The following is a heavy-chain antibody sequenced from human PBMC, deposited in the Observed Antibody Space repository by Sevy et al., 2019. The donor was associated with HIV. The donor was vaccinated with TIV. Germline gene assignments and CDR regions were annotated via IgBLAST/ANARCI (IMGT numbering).Heavy chain of an antibody. Sequence: GGSLRLSCAASGFTFSSYVMSWVRQAPGKGLEWVSSISTSSGTTPYADSVKGRFTISRDNSKNTLYLQMNSLIAEDTAVYYCAKIGSGLTSVVTKYYFDSWGQGILVTVSS. CDR3: AKIGSGLTSVVTKYYFDS. CDR1: GFTFSSYV. J-gene: IGHJ4*02. V-gene: IGHV3-23*01. CDR2: ISTSSGTT. D-gene: IGHD4-17*01.